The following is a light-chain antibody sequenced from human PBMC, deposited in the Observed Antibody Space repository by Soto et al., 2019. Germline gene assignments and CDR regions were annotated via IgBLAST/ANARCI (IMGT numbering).Light chain of an antibody. Sequence: QSVLTQPASWSGSPGQSITISCTRTSSDVGGYNYVSWYQQHPGKAPKLMIYDVSNRPSGVSNRFSGSKSGNTASLTISGLQAEDEADYYCSSYTSSSTQVFGTGTKVTVL. J-gene: IGLJ1*01. CDR2: DVS. V-gene: IGLV2-14*01. CDR1: SSDVGGYNY. CDR3: SSYTSSSTQV.